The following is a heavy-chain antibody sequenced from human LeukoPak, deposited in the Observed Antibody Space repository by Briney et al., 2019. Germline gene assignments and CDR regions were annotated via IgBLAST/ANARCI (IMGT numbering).Heavy chain of an antibody. CDR2: ISAYNGNT. Sequence: ASVKVSCKASGYTFTSYGISWVRQAPGQGREWMGWISAYNGNTNYAQKLQGRITMTTDTSTSTVYMELRSLRSADTAVYYCARWGAQAATDFDPWGQGTLVTVSS. D-gene: IGHD3-16*01. CDR1: GYTFTSYG. J-gene: IGHJ5*02. CDR3: ARWGAQAATDFDP. V-gene: IGHV1-18*01.